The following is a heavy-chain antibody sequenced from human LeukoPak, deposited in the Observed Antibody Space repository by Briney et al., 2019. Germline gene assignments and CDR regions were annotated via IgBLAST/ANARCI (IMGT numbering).Heavy chain of an antibody. J-gene: IGHJ4*02. D-gene: IGHD3-22*01. CDR3: ASPMYYYDSSGYYNFDY. CDR1: GFTFSSYA. V-gene: IGHV3-30-3*01. CDR2: ISYDGSNK. Sequence: GGSLRLSCAASGFTFSSYAMHWVRQAPGKGLEWVAVISYDGSNKYYADPVKGRFTISRDNSKNTLYLQMNSLRAEDTAVYYCASPMYYYDSSGYYNFDYWGQGTLVTVSS.